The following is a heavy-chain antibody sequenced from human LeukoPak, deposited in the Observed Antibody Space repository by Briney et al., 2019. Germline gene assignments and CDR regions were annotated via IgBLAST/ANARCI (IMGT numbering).Heavy chain of an antibody. CDR3: AGGSGTYNDY. Sequence: GGSLRLSCAASGFTLSSYGMSWVRQAPGKGLEWVSGISGSGGSTYYADAVKGRFTISRDNSKNMLYLQMNSLRAEDTAVYYCAGGSGTYNDYWGQGTLVTVSS. V-gene: IGHV3-23*01. CDR2: ISGSGGST. D-gene: IGHD3-10*01. CDR1: GFTLSSYG. J-gene: IGHJ4*02.